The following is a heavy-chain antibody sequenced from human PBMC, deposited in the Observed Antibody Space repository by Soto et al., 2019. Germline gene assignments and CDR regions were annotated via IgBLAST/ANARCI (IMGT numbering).Heavy chain of an antibody. CDR3: VGGFPWVGFDY. D-gene: IGHD2-15*01. CDR2: IYYSGST. Sequence: SETLSLTCTVSGGSISSSSFHWGWIRQPPGKGLEWIGSIYYSGSTYYSPSLKSRVTISVGTSNNQFSLNLTSVTAADTAVYICVGGFPWVGFDYWGQGTLVTVSS. J-gene: IGHJ4*02. CDR1: GGSISSSSFH. V-gene: IGHV4-39*01.